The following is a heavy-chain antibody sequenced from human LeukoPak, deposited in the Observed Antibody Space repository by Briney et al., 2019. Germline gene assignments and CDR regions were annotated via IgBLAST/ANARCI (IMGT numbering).Heavy chain of an antibody. CDR2: ISYDGSNK. D-gene: IGHD3-22*01. CDR3: ARDRGYYYDSSGFDY. J-gene: IGHJ4*02. CDR1: GFTFSSYA. V-gene: IGHV3-30*04. Sequence: GGSLRLSCAASGFTFSSYAMHWVRQAPGKGLVWVAVISYDGSNKYYADSVKGRFTISRDNSKNTLYLQMNSLRAEDTAVYYCARDRGYYYDSSGFDYWGQGTLVTVSS.